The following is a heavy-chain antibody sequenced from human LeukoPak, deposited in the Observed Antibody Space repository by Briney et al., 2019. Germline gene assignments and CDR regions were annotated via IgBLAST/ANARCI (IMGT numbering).Heavy chain of an antibody. J-gene: IGHJ6*02. Sequence: SETLSFTCTVPGGSISSYYWSWIRQPPGKGLEWIGYIYYSGSTNYNPSLKSRVTISVDTSKNQFSLKLSSVTAADTAVYYCASSRYYYYGMDVWGQGTTVTVSS. CDR1: GGSISSYY. CDR3: ASSRYYYYGMDV. CDR2: IYYSGST. V-gene: IGHV4-59*01. D-gene: IGHD6-6*01.